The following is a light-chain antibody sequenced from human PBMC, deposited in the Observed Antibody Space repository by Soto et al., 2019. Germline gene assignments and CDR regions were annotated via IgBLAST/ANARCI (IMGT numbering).Light chain of an antibody. Sequence: TLSVSPVERATLSCRASQNIENHLAWYQQTPGQAPRLLVHGASTRATGIPTRFSGSGSGTEFTLTISSLQSEDFAVYYCQQYAYWWAFGQGTKVDIK. CDR1: QNIENH. CDR2: GAS. V-gene: IGKV3-15*01. CDR3: QQYAYWWA. J-gene: IGKJ1*01.